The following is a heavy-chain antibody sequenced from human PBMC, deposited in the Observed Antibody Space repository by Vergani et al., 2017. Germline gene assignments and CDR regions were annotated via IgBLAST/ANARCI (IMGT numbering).Heavy chain of an antibody. CDR2: ISAYNGNT. J-gene: IGHJ5*02. CDR1: GYTFTSYG. V-gene: IGHV1-18*01. D-gene: IGHD3-3*01. Sequence: QVQLVQSGAEVKKPGASVKVSCKASGYTFTSYGISWVRQAPGQGLEWMGWISAYNGNTKYSQKFQGRVTITRDTSASTAYMELSSLRSEDTAVYYCARDKHYDFWSGYPSSPHWFDPWGQGTLVTVSS. CDR3: ARDKHYDFWSGYPSSPHWFDP.